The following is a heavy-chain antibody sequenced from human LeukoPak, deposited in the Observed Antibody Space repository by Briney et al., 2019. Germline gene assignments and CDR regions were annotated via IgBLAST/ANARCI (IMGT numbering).Heavy chain of an antibody. CDR2: INPNSGGT. CDR1: GYTFTDYY. V-gene: IGHV1-2*02. D-gene: IGHD2-2*01. J-gene: IGHJ5*02. Sequence: ASVKVSCKASGYTFTDYYIHWVRQAPGQGLEWMGWINPNSGGTNYAQKFQGRVTMTRDTSISTAYMELSRLRSDDTAVYYCAREGCSSTSCYWDWFDPWGQGTLVTVSS. CDR3: AREGCSSTSCYWDWFDP.